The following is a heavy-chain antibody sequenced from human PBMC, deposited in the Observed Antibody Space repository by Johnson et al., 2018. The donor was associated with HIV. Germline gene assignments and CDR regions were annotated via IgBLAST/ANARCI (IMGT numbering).Heavy chain of an antibody. V-gene: IGHV3-30-3*01. CDR1: GFTFSSYA. J-gene: IGHJ3*02. CDR2: ISYDGSNK. CDR3: ARGGNEIDAFDI. D-gene: IGHD1-1*01. Sequence: HVQLVESGGGVVQPGGSLRLSCAASGFTFSSYAMHWVRQAPGKGLEWVAVISYDGSNKYYADSVKGRFTISRDNSKNKLYLQMNSLRAEDTAVYYCARGGNEIDAFDIWGQGTMVTVSS.